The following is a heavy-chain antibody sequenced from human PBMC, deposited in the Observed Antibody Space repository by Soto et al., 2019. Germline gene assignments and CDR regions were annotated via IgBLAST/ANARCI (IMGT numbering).Heavy chain of an antibody. V-gene: IGHV1-3*05. J-gene: IGHJ4*02. CDR3: ARSIVVVTALDY. D-gene: IGHD2-21*02. CDR1: GYTFTSYA. CDR2: INAGNGNT. Sequence: QVQLVQSGAEEKKPGASVKVSCKASGYTFTSYAMHWVRQAPGQRLDWMGWINAGNGNTKYSQKFQGRVTVTRDTSASTAYMELSSLRSEDTSVYYCARSIVVVTALDYWGQGTRVTASS.